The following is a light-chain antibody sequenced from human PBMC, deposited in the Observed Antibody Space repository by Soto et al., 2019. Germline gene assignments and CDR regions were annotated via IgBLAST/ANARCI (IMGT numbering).Light chain of an antibody. CDR2: GAS. J-gene: IGKJ2*01. Sequence: EIVMTQSSATLSLSPGERAALSCRASQSINSELAWYQQKPGQPPRLLIYGASTRATGVPARFTGSESGSEVTLTISGLQSEDFAFYYCQQGHNWPLTFGQGTRLEI. V-gene: IGKV3-15*01. CDR3: QQGHNWPLT. CDR1: QSINSE.